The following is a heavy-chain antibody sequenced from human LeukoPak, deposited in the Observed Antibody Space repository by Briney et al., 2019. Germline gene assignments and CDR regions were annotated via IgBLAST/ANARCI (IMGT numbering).Heavy chain of an antibody. Sequence: GGSLRLSCAASGFTFDDYGMSWVRQAPGKGLEWVSGINWNGGSTGYADSVKGRFTISRDNAKNSLYLQMNSLRAEDTALYYCARARYYDFDSYFDYWGQGTLVTVSS. CDR3: ARARYYDFDSYFDY. CDR1: GFTFDDYG. D-gene: IGHD3-3*01. CDR2: INWNGGST. V-gene: IGHV3-20*04. J-gene: IGHJ4*02.